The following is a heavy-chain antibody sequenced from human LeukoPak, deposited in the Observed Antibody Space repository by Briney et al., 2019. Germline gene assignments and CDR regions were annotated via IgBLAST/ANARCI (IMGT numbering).Heavy chain of an antibody. CDR2: ISYDGSNK. CDR1: GFTFSSYG. Sequence: GRSLRLSCAASGFTFSSYGMHWVRQAPGKGLEWVAVISYDGSNKYYADSVKGRFTISRDNSKNTLYLQMNSLRAENTAVYYCAKDPRPIAGAGFDYWGQGNLVAVSS. J-gene: IGHJ4*02. CDR3: AKDPRPIAGAGFDY. D-gene: IGHD6-13*01. V-gene: IGHV3-30*18.